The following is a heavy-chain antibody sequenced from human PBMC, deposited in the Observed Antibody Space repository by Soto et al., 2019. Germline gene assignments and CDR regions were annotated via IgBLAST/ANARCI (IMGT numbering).Heavy chain of an antibody. CDR1: GGSISSSSYY. Sequence: QLQLQESGPGLVKPSETLSLTCTVSGGSISSSSYYWGWIRQPPGKGLEWIGSIYYSGSTYYNPSLKSRVTISVGTSKNQFSLKLSSVTAADTAVYYCAPILRYFDWSKPLLDYWGQGTLVTVSS. CDR2: IYYSGST. V-gene: IGHV4-39*01. J-gene: IGHJ4*02. CDR3: APILRYFDWSKPLLDY. D-gene: IGHD3-9*01.